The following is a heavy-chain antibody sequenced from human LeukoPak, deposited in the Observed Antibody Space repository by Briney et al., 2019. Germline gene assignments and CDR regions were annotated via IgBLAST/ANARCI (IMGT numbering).Heavy chain of an antibody. CDR1: GGSISSSSHY. J-gene: IGHJ4*02. CDR3: AGSYSGSPWGY. V-gene: IGHV4-39*07. CDR2: MYYSGST. Sequence: SETLSLTCTVSGGSISSSSHYWGWIRQPPGKGLEWIGSMYYSGSTYYNPSLKSRVTISVDTSKNQFSLKLSSVTAADTAVYYCAGSYSGSPWGYWGQGTLVTVSS. D-gene: IGHD1-26*01.